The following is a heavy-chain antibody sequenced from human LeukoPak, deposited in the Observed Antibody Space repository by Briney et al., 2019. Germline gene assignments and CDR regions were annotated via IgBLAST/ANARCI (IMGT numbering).Heavy chain of an antibody. CDR2: ISSNGGST. D-gene: IGHD6-13*01. Sequence: GGSLRLSCSASGFTFSSYAMHWVRQAPGKGLEYVSAISSNGGSTYYADSVKGRFTISRDNSKNTLYLQMNSLRAEDTAVYYCVKEDSSSWYGNWFDHWGQGTLVTVSS. V-gene: IGHV3-64D*06. CDR3: VKEDSSSWYGNWFDH. J-gene: IGHJ5*02. CDR1: GFTFSSYA.